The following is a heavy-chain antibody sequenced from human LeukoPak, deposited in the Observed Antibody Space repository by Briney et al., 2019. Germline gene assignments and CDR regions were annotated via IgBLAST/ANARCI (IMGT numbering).Heavy chain of an antibody. CDR2: IIPIFGTA. J-gene: IGHJ4*02. D-gene: IGHD1-26*01. Sequence: SVKVSCKASGGTFSSYAISWVRQAPGQGLEWMGGIIPIFGTANYAQKFQGRVTITTDESTSTAYMELSSLRSEDTAVYYCARMSLYNGSYYVFDYWGQGTLVTVSS. V-gene: IGHV1-69*05. CDR3: ARMSLYNGSYYVFDY. CDR1: GGTFSSYA.